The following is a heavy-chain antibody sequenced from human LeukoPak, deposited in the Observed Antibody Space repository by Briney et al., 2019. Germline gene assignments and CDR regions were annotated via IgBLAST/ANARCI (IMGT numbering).Heavy chain of an antibody. CDR1: GYTFTGYY. CDR3: ARSDPYGDYSGYFDY. CDR2: INPNSGVT. Sequence: GASVKVSCKASGYTFTGYYMHWVRQAPGQGLEWMGWINPNSGVTNYAQKFQGRVTMTRDTSISTAYMELSRLRSDDTAVYYCARSDPYGDYSGYFDYWGQGTLVTVSS. V-gene: IGHV1-2*02. J-gene: IGHJ4*02. D-gene: IGHD4-17*01.